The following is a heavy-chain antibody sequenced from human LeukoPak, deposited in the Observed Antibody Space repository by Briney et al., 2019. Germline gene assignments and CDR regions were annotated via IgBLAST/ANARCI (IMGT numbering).Heavy chain of an antibody. V-gene: IGHV4-34*01. CDR2: ISHSGST. CDR1: GGSFSDYF. J-gene: IGHJ4*02. D-gene: IGHD1-14*01. CDR3: AREPAPYYFDY. Sequence: SETLSLTCAVYGGSFSDYFWSWIRQPPGKGLEWIGEISHSGSTTYNPSLRSRVTISGDTSKKQFSLKLSSVTAADTAVYYCAREPAPYYFDYWGQGTLVTVSS.